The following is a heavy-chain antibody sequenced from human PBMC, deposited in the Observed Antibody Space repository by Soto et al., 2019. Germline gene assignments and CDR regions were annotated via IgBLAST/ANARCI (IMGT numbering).Heavy chain of an antibody. J-gene: IGHJ4*02. Sequence: SETLSLTCAVYGGSFSGYYWSWIRQPPGKGLEWIGEINHSGSTNYNPSLKSRVTISVDTSKNQFSLKLSSVTAADTAVYYCAIGSTVTTSRHWGQGTLVTVSS. V-gene: IGHV4-34*01. D-gene: IGHD4-17*01. CDR1: GGSFSGYY. CDR2: INHSGST. CDR3: AIGSTVTTSRH.